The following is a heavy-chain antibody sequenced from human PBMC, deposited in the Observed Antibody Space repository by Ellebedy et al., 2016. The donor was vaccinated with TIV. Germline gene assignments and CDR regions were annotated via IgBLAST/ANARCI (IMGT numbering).Heavy chain of an antibody. CDR1: GFNFTDYW. V-gene: IGHV3-7*03. CDR2: IKQGGGET. D-gene: IGHD3-10*01. J-gene: IGHJ5*02. CDR3: ARGGSGPGGPNWFDP. Sequence: GGSLRLSCAASGFNFTDYWMSWARQAPGKGLEWVAIIKQGGGETSYVDAAKGRFPISRDNAKRSPYLQMNSVRDEDTAMYYCARGGSGPGGPNWFDPWGQGTLVTVSS.